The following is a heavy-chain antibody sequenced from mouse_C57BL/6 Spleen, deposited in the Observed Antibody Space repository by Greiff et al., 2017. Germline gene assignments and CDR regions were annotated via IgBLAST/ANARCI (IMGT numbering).Heavy chain of an antibody. CDR3: ARERGNHYFDY. Sequence: DVMLVESGGGLVKPGGSLKLSCAASGFTFSSYAMSWVRQTPEKRLEWVATISDGGSYTYYPDNVKGRFTISRDNAKNNLYLQMSQLKSEDTAMYYCARERGNHYFDYWGQGTTLTVSS. J-gene: IGHJ2*01. CDR1: GFTFSSYA. D-gene: IGHD2-1*01. V-gene: IGHV5-4*01. CDR2: ISDGGSYT.